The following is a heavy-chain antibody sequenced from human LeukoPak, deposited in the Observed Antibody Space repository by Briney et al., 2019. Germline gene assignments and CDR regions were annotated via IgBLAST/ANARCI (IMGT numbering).Heavy chain of an antibody. CDR2: LHYSGRT. V-gene: IGHV4-39*07. CDR3: ARGRRPAQDAFDI. Sequence: SETLSLTCTVSGDSISSSIYYWGWVRRAPGKDLEWIGSLHYSGRTYFNPSLKSRVTISVDTSTNQFSLKLSSVTAADTAMYYCARGRRPAQDAFDIWGQGTMVTVSS. J-gene: IGHJ3*02. D-gene: IGHD2-2*01. CDR1: GDSISSSIYY.